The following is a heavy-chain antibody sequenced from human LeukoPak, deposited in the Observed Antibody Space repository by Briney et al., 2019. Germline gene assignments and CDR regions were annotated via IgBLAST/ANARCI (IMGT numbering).Heavy chain of an antibody. Sequence: PSETLSLTCTVSGGSINNDDYYWGWIRQPPGKGLEWIGSIYYSGSIHYNPPLTSRVTLSVDTSKNQFSLKLSSVTAADTAVYYCAREGTASLHYWGQGTLVTVSS. CDR1: GGSINNDDYY. J-gene: IGHJ4*02. V-gene: IGHV4-39*02. CDR2: IYYSGSI. D-gene: IGHD5-18*01. CDR3: AREGTASLHY.